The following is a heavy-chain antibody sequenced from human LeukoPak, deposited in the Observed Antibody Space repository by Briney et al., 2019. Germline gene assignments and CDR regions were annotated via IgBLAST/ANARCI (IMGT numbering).Heavy chain of an antibody. V-gene: IGHV1-18*01. J-gene: IGHJ4*02. CDR2: ISAYNGNT. D-gene: IGHD3-3*01. Sequence: ASVKVSCKASGYTFTSYGISWVRQAPGQGIEWMGWISAYNGNTNYAQKLQGRVTMTTDTSTSTAYMELRSLRSDDTAVYYCARDSGYDFWSGYSDFDYWGQGTLVTVSS. CDR3: ARDSGYDFWSGYSDFDY. CDR1: GYTFTSYG.